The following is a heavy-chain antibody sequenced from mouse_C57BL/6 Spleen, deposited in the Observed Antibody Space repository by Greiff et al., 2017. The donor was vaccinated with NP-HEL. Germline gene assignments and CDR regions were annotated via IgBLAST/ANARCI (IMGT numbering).Heavy chain of an antibody. Sequence: QVQLKESDAELVKPGASVKISCKVSGYTFTDHTIHWMKQRPEQGLEWIGYIYPRDGSTKYNEKFKGKATLTADKSSSTAYMQLNSLTSEDSAVYFCARKYDYDGYYYAMDYWGQGTSVTVSS. D-gene: IGHD2-4*01. CDR1: GYTFTDHT. V-gene: IGHV1-78*01. CDR2: IYPRDGST. J-gene: IGHJ4*01. CDR3: ARKYDYDGYYYAMDY.